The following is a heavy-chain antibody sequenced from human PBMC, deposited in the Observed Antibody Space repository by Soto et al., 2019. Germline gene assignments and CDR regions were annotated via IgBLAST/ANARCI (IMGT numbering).Heavy chain of an antibody. CDR3: AKATATGGGAFDI. Sequence: PGGSLRRSCPASGFKFSSYAMSWVRPAPGKGLEWVSSITGSGGTTFYADSVKGRLTISRDNSKNTLYVQMDILRAEDTAVYYCAKATATGGGAFDICGQGTRVTVSS. D-gene: IGHD2-8*02. CDR1: GFKFSSYA. J-gene: IGHJ3*02. CDR2: ITGSGGTT. V-gene: IGHV3-23*01.